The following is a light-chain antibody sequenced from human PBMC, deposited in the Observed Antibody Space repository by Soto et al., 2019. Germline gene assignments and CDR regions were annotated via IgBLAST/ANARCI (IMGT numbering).Light chain of an antibody. J-gene: IGKJ1*01. CDR1: QSISSW. Sequence: DIQMTQSPSTLSASVGDRVTITCRASQSISSWLAWYQQKPGKAPKLLIYDASSLESGVPSRFSGSGSGTAFTLTISSLPPDDFATYYGQQYNSYSGTFGQGTKVEIK. CDR2: DAS. V-gene: IGKV1-5*01. CDR3: QQYNSYSGT.